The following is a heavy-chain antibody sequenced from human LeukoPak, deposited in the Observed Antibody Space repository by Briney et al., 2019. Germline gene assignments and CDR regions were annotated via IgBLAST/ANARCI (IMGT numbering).Heavy chain of an antibody. CDR3: ARERITMVRGFDP. D-gene: IGHD3-10*01. J-gene: IGHJ5*02. Sequence: SETLSLTCTVSGGSISSSSYYWGWIRQPPGKGLEWIGSIYYSGSTYYNPSLKSRVTISVDTSKNQFSLKLSSVTAADTAVYYCARERITMVRGFDPWGQGTLVTVSS. V-gene: IGHV4-39*07. CDR1: GGSISSSSYY. CDR2: IYYSGST.